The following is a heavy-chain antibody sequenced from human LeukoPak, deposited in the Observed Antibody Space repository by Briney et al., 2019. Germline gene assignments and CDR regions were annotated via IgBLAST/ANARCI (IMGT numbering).Heavy chain of an antibody. CDR3: AAEWELLRRASSGALFGFDY. CDR2: IYSGGST. J-gene: IGHJ4*02. CDR1: GFTFSSNY. Sequence: GGSLRLSCAASGFTFSSNYMSWVRQAPGKGLEWVSVIYSGGSTYYADSVKGRFTISRDNSKNTLYLQMNSLRAEDTAVYYCAAEWELLRRASSGALFGFDYWGQGTLVTVSS. V-gene: IGHV3-66*01. D-gene: IGHD1-26*01.